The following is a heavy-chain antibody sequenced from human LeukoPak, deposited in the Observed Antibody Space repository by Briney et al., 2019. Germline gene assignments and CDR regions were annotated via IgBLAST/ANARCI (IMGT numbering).Heavy chain of an antibody. CDR1: EFSVGSNY. CDR2: IYSGGST. CDR3: VRHDFWSGFKGGDY. D-gene: IGHD3-3*01. V-gene: IGHV3-66*04. J-gene: IGHJ4*02. Sequence: AGGSLRLSCAASEFSVGSNYMTWVRQAPGKGLEWVSLIYSGGSTYYADSVKGRFTISRDNSKNTLYLQMNSLRAEDTAVYYCVRHDFWSGFKGGDYWGQGTLVTVSS.